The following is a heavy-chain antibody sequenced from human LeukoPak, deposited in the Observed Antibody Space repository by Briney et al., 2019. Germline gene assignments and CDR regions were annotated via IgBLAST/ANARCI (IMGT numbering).Heavy chain of an antibody. Sequence: ASVKVSCKASGYTFTSYDINWVRQATGQGLEWMGWVNPNSGNTGYAQKFQGRVTMTRNTSISTAYMELSSLRSEDTAVYYCARRKITGIGFDPWGQGTLVTVSS. D-gene: IGHD3-10*01. CDR3: ARRKITGIGFDP. CDR1: GYTFTSYD. V-gene: IGHV1-8*01. J-gene: IGHJ5*02. CDR2: VNPNSGNT.